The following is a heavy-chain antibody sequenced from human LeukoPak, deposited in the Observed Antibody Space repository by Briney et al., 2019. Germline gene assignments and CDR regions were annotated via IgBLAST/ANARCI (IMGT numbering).Heavy chain of an antibody. J-gene: IGHJ6*02. D-gene: IGHD1-26*01. CDR3: ARRSPYYYGMDV. CDR2: IYHSGST. V-gene: IGHV4-30-2*01. Sequence: PSETLSFTCAVSGGSISSGGYSWSWIRQPPGKGLEWIGYIYHSGSTYYNPSLKSRVTISVDRSKNQFSLKLSSVTAADTAVYYCARRSPYYYGMDVWGQGTTVTVSS. CDR1: GGSISSGGYS.